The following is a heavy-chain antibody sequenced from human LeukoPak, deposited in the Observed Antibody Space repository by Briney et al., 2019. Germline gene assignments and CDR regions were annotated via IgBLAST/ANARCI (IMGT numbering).Heavy chain of an antibody. D-gene: IGHD3-3*01. Sequence: ASVTVSCKASGYTFTNYGISWVRQAPGQGLEWMGWISAYNGNTNYAQKLQGRVTMTTDTSTTTAYMELRSLISADTAVYYCARDGLRFLEWTTSWFDPWGQGTLVTVSS. V-gene: IGHV1-18*01. CDR1: GYTFTNYG. CDR2: ISAYNGNT. CDR3: ARDGLRFLEWTTSWFDP. J-gene: IGHJ5*02.